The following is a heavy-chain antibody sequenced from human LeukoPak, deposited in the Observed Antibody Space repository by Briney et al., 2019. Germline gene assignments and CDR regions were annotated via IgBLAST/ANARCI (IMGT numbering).Heavy chain of an antibody. CDR1: GFTFSSCG. CDR3: ARDTEWGYSSGSDDAFDI. CDR2: IWYDGSNK. D-gene: IGHD6-19*01. Sequence: GGSLRLSCAASGFTFSSCGMHWVRQAPGKGLEWVAVIWYDGSNKYYADSVKGRFTISRDNSKNTLYLQMNSLRAEDTAVYHCARDTEWGYSSGSDDAFDIWGQGTMVTVSS. J-gene: IGHJ3*02. V-gene: IGHV3-33*01.